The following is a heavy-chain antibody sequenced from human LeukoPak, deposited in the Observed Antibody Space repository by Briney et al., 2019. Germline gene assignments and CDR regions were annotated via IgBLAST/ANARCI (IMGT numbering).Heavy chain of an antibody. CDR2: ISAYNGNT. Sequence: ASVKVSCKASGYTFTSYGISWVRQAPGQGLEWMGWISAYNGNTNYAQKLQGRVTMTTDTSTSTAYMELRSLRSEDTAVYYCARVSAPSSSWYVHFDYWGQGTLVTVSS. V-gene: IGHV1-18*01. CDR3: ARVSAPSSSWYVHFDY. J-gene: IGHJ4*02. CDR1: GYTFTSYG. D-gene: IGHD6-13*01.